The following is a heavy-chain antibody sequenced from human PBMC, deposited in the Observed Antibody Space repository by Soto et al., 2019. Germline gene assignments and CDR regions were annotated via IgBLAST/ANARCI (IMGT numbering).Heavy chain of an antibody. D-gene: IGHD6-13*01. Sequence: GGSLRLSCAASGFTFSSYSMNWVRQAPGKGLEWVSSISSSSSYIYYADSVKGRFTISRDNAKNSLYLQMNSLRAEDTAVYYCASLDSSSWYGLSGLSFNYWGQGTLVTAPQ. CDR2: ISSSSSYI. V-gene: IGHV3-21*01. CDR1: GFTFSSYS. CDR3: ASLDSSSWYGLSGLSFNY. J-gene: IGHJ4*02.